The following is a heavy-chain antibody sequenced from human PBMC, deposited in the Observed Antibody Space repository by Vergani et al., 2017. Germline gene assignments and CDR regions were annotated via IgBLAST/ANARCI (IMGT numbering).Heavy chain of an antibody. CDR2: IRPYTGHT. J-gene: IGHJ3*01. CDR1: SHTFQTYG. V-gene: IGHV1-18*01. CDR3: ARVAPSNSEVTPTAFDV. Sequence: QVQLVQSGAELKMPGASVSVSCKGSSHTFQTYGISWVRQAPDKGLEWMAWIRPYTGHTIYAQKFQDRVTMTADTSTNTAYMELRSLRSDDTAVYFCARVAPSNSEVTPTAFDVWGQGTMVTVSS. D-gene: IGHD1-1*01.